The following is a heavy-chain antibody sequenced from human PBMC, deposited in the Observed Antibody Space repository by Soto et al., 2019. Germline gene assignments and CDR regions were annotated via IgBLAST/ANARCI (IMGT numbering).Heavy chain of an antibody. Sequence: PSETLSLTCTVSGASISSGRSYWSWIRQHPGKGLEWIGYMFYGGSTYYHPSLKSRVNISADTSKNQFSLRLTSVTPADTAVYYCARDNGYGHFDSWGQGTLVTVSS. CDR2: MFYGGST. CDR3: ARDNGYGHFDS. CDR1: GASISSGRSY. V-gene: IGHV4-31*03. D-gene: IGHD5-12*01. J-gene: IGHJ4*02.